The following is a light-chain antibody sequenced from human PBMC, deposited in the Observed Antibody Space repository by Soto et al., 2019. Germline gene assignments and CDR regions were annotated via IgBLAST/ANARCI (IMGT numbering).Light chain of an antibody. CDR2: AAF. Sequence: IQMTQSPSSLSASVGDRVTITCRASQSIANYLNWYQQEPGKAPKLLIYAAFFLQSGVPSRFSGSASGTEFTLTISSLQPEDFATYYCQQVSGYPLSFGGGTKVDIK. CDR1: QSIANY. J-gene: IGKJ4*01. V-gene: IGKV1-9*01. CDR3: QQVSGYPLS.